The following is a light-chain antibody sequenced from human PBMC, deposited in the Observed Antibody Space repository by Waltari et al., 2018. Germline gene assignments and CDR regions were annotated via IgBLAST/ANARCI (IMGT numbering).Light chain of an antibody. CDR3: HARDASGVAGS. V-gene: IGLV3-19*01. J-gene: IGLJ2*01. CDR1: SLRSYY. Sequence: SSELTQDPAVSVAMGQTVRITCQGDSLRSYYASWYQQRPGQAPILVIYDKNNRPSGVPDRCAGSSSPNTVSLTITGAEAEDEASYYCHARDASGVAGSFGGGTKLTVL. CDR2: DKN.